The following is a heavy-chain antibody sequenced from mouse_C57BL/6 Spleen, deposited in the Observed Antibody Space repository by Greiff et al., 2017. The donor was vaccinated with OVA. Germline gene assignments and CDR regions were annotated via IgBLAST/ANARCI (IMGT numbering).Heavy chain of an antibody. CDR2: IDPNSGGT. CDR1: GYTFTGYW. CDR3: ASGDYDYDDYYAMDY. Sequence: QVQLQQPGAELVKPGASVKLSCKASGYTFTGYWMTWVKQGPGRGLEWIGRIDPNSGGTKYNEKFKSKATLTVDKPSSTAYMQLSSLTSEDSAVYYCASGDYDYDDYYAMDYWGQGTSVTVSS. V-gene: IGHV1-72*01. D-gene: IGHD2-4*01. J-gene: IGHJ4*01.